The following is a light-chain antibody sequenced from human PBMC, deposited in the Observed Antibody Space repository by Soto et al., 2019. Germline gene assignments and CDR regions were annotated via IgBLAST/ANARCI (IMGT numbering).Light chain of an antibody. V-gene: IGKV1-5*03. Sequence: DIQMTQSPSTLSESVGDRVTITCRASQSISSWLAWYQQKPGKAPNLLIYKASSLESGVPPRFSGSGAGTEFTLTISSLQPDDFATYYCQQYNSYPLTFGGGTKVEIK. CDR2: KAS. CDR1: QSISSW. J-gene: IGKJ4*01. CDR3: QQYNSYPLT.